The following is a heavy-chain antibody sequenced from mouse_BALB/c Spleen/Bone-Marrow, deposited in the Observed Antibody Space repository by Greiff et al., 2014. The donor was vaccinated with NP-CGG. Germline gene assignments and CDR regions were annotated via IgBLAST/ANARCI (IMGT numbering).Heavy chain of an antibody. D-gene: IGHD4-1*01. CDR1: GFAFSNYW. CDR2: IYPGDGDT. V-gene: IGHV1-80*01. J-gene: IGHJ2*01. Sequence: VQLQQSGAELVRPGSSVKMSCKASGFAFSNYWMNWVKQRPGQGLEWIGQIYPGDGDTNYNGKFKGKATMTADKSSSTAYMQLSRLTSEDSAVYFCARVRNWADYWGQGTTLTVSS. CDR3: ARVRNWADY.